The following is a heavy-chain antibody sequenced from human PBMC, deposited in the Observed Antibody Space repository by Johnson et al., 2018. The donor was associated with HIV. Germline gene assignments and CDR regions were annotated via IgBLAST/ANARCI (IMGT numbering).Heavy chain of an antibody. CDR1: GFTFSSYA. CDR3: ASGVYSSSWSWDVAFDI. J-gene: IGHJ3*02. V-gene: IGHV3-64*01. Sequence: VQLVESGGGLVQPGGSLRLSCAASGFTFSSYAMHWVRQAPGKGLEYVSAISSNGGSTYYANSVKGRFTISRDNSKNPLYLHMNSLRAEDTAVYYCASGVYSSSWSWDVAFDIWGQGTMVTVSS. CDR2: ISSNGGST. D-gene: IGHD6-13*01.